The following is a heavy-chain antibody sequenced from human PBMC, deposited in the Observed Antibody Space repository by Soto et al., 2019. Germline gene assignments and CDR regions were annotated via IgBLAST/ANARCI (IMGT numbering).Heavy chain of an antibody. V-gene: IGHV5-10-1*01. CDR3: ERARAVGIHYKNGKDV. CDR2: IDPSDFYT. D-gene: IGHD2-21*01. Sequence: GEALKISCQASGYDFSTYWISWVRQMPGKGLEWMGRIDPSDFYTNYRPSFQGHVTISVDKSINTVYLQWSSLKASDTAMYYYERARAVGIHYKNGKDVWDKR. CDR1: GYDFSTYW. J-gene: IGHJ6*04.